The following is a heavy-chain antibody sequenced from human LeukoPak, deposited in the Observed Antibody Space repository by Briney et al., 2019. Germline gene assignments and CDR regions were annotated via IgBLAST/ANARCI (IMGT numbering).Heavy chain of an antibody. CDR3: AVTPRGYSGYDPFDY. D-gene: IGHD5-12*01. Sequence: GASVKVSCKASGYTFTSYYMHWVRQAPGQGLEWMGIINPSGGSTSYAQKFQGRVTMTRDMSTSTVYMELSSLRSEDTAVYYCAVTPRGYSGYDPFDYWGQGTLVTVSS. V-gene: IGHV1-46*01. J-gene: IGHJ4*02. CDR2: INPSGGST. CDR1: GYTFTSYY.